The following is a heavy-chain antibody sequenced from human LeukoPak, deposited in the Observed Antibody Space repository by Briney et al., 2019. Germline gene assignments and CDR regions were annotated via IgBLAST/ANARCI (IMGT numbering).Heavy chain of an antibody. V-gene: IGHV1-18*01. CDR2: ISAYNGNT. Sequence: GASVNVSCKSSVYTFTIYGISWVRQAPGQGLEWMGWISAYNGNTNNAQKLQGRVTMTTDTSTSTAYMELRSLRSDDTAVYYCARVLGAPAVAFDPWGQGTLVTVSS. J-gene: IGHJ5*02. CDR1: VYTFTIYG. D-gene: IGHD6-19*01. CDR3: ARVLGAPAVAFDP.